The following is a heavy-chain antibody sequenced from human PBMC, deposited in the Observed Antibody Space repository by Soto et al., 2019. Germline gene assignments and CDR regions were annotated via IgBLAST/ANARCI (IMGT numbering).Heavy chain of an antibody. J-gene: IGHJ3*01. D-gene: IGHD3-3*01. CDR2: INHSGNT. Sequence: SETLSLTCAVYGGSFSGYYWSWFRQPPGKGLEWIGEINHSGNTDYNPSLKSRVTVSVDTSKNQFSLKIYSMTAADTAIYFCARGSHYDFSSGYADSFDVWGQGPMVTVSS. CDR3: ARGSHYDFSSGYADSFDV. V-gene: IGHV4-34*01. CDR1: GGSFSGYY.